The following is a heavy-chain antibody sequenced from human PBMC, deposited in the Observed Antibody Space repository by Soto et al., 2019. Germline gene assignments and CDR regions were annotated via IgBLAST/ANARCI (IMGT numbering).Heavy chain of an antibody. CDR2: IKEDESEK. Sequence: GGSLRLSCAASGFTFSSYWMSWVRQAPGKGLEWVANIKEDESEKHYLDSVRGRFTISRDNAKNSLYLQMGILRAEDTAVYYCARDRITLIDYWGQGTPVTVSS. D-gene: IGHD1-20*01. V-gene: IGHV3-7*01. CDR3: ARDRITLIDY. CDR1: GFTFSSYW. J-gene: IGHJ4*02.